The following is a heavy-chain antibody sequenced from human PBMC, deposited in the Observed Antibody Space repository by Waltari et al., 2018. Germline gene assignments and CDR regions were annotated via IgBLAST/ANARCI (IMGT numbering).Heavy chain of an antibody. V-gene: IGHV1-69*15. CDR2: IIPIYGQS. J-gene: IGHJ4*02. Sequence: QVHLVQSGTELKTPGSSVRVPCSDSGGTFKNYAVTWVRQPLGQGLEWMGSIIPIYGQSNYAQNFQGRLTIAADDSTDTVYMDLSGLRSEDTATYYCATLNSADRDYWGQGTLVTVSP. CDR3: ATLNSADRDY. CDR1: GGTFKNYA.